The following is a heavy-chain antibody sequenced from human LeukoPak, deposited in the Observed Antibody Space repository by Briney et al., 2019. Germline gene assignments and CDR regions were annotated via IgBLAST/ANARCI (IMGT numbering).Heavy chain of an antibody. D-gene: IGHD3-9*01. V-gene: IGHV4-59*01. J-gene: IGHJ5*02. CDR2: IYYSGST. Sequence: SETLSLTCTVSGGSISSYYWSWIRQPPGKGLEWIGYIYYSGSTNYNPSLKSRVTISVDTSKNQFSLKLSSVTAADTAVYYCARNFDAYNWFDPWGQGTLVTVSS. CDR1: GGSISSYY. CDR3: ARNFDAYNWFDP.